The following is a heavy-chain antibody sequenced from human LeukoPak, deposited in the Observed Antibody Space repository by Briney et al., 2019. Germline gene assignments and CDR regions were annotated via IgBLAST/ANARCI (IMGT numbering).Heavy chain of an antibody. CDR1: GFTFSSYE. Sequence: GGSLRLSCAASGFTFSSYEMNWVRQAPGKGLEWVSYISSSGSTIYYADSVKGRFTISRDNAKNSLYLQMNSLRAEDTDVYYCASDGSSSWYFNYGMDVWGQGTTVTVSS. CDR2: ISSSGSTI. V-gene: IGHV3-48*03. CDR3: ASDGSSSWYFNYGMDV. J-gene: IGHJ6*02. D-gene: IGHD6-13*01.